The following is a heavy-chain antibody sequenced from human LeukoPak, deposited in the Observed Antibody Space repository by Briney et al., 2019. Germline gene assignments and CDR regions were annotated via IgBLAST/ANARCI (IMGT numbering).Heavy chain of an antibody. CDR3: ARRHPVLRFLEWLDGGYFDY. Sequence: SETLSLTCTVSGGSISSSSYYWGWIRQPPGKGLEWIGSIYYSGSTYYNPSLKSRVTISVDTSKNQFSLKLSSVTAADTAVYYCARRHPVLRFLEWLDGGYFDYWGQGTLVTVSS. J-gene: IGHJ4*02. D-gene: IGHD3-3*01. CDR1: GGSISSSSYY. CDR2: IYYSGST. V-gene: IGHV4-39*01.